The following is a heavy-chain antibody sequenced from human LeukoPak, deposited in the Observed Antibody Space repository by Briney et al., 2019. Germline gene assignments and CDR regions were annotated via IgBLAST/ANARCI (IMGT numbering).Heavy chain of an antibody. CDR3: ARARSPSSGYLLRDHNWFDP. D-gene: IGHD3-22*01. Sequence: ASVKVSCKASGGTFSSYGINWVRQAPGQGLEWMGGIIPIFGTANHAQKFQGRVTITTDESTSTAYMELSSLRSEDTAVYYCARARSPSSGYLLRDHNWFDPWGQGTLVTVSS. V-gene: IGHV1-69*05. CDR1: GGTFSSYG. CDR2: IIPIFGTA. J-gene: IGHJ5*02.